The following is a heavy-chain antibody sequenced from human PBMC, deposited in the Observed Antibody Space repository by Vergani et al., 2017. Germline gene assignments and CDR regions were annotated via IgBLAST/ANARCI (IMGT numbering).Heavy chain of an antibody. CDR2: ISAYNGNT. J-gene: IGHJ3*02. D-gene: IGHD2-15*01. V-gene: IGHV1-18*01. CDR3: ARDLKRYCSGGSCNDAFDI. CDR1: GYTFTSYG. Sequence: QVQLVQSGAEVKKPGASVKVSCKASGYTFTSYGISWVRQAPGQGLEWMGWISAYNGNTNYAQKLQGRVTMTTDTSTSTAYMGLRSLRSDDTAVYYCARDLKRYCSGGSCNDAFDIWGQGTMVTVSS.